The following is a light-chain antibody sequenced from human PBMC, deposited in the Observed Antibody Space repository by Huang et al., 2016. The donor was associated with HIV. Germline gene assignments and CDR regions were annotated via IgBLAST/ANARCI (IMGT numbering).Light chain of an antibody. CDR3: HQYYRTPLT. Sequence: DIVMTQSPDSLAVSLGERAIINCKSSQIVLYSSSNKNYLAWYQQKQGQPPKLLIYWASTRQSGVPDRFSGSGSGTDFTLSISSLQAEDVAVYYCHQYYRTPLTFGGGTKVEIK. J-gene: IGKJ4*01. CDR2: WAS. V-gene: IGKV4-1*01. CDR1: QIVLYSSSNKNY.